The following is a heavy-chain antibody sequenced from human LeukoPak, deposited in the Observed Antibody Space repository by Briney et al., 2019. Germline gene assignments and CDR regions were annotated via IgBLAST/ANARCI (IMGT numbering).Heavy chain of an antibody. Sequence: LGESLKISCQGSGYSFTSYWIGWVRQMPGKGLEWMGINYPGDSDTTNRPSFQGQVPTPADKPTTPAYLQWSSRKATPTPSITVARLVQGGYNWFDPWGEGTLVTVSS. CDR1: GYSFTSYW. D-gene: IGHD1-26*01. J-gene: IGHJ5*02. CDR2: NYPGDSDT. V-gene: IGHV5-51*01. CDR3: ARLVQGGYNWFDP.